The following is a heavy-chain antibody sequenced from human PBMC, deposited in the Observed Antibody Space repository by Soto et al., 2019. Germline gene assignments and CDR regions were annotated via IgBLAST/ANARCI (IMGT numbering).Heavy chain of an antibody. Sequence: PSETLSLTCDVSGASIATYYCSCVRQAPGKGLEWIGNVYHTGSTDYNSSLRSRVTISVDTSKNQFSLKVNSVTAADTAVYYCARRLFGSGWTLDSWGQGALVTVSS. CDR3: ARRLFGSGWTLDS. V-gene: IGHV4-59*01. CDR2: VYHTGST. CDR1: GASIATYY. D-gene: IGHD6-19*01. J-gene: IGHJ4*02.